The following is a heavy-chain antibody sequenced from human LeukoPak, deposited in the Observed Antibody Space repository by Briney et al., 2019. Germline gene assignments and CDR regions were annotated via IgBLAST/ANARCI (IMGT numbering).Heavy chain of an antibody. V-gene: IGHV3-23*01. J-gene: IGHJ4*02. CDR1: GFTFSSYA. CDR3: LRGDRRDY. Sequence: GSLRLSRAASGFTFSSYAMSRVRQAPGKGLEWVSAISGSGGSTYYADSVKGRFIISRDNAKDSLYLQMNSLRVEDTAVYYCLRGDRRDYWGQGTLVTVSS. CDR2: ISGSGGST.